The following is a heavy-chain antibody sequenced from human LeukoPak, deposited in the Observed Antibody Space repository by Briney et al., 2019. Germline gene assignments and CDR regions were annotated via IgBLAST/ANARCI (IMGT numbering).Heavy chain of an antibody. Sequence: SGTLSLTCTVSGGSISGYHWSWIRQPPGKGLEWVAYIYYRGSTNYNPSLKSRVTISLDTSKNQFSLKLTSVTAADSAVYCCARHHIVSTGTFDYWGQGTLVTVSS. V-gene: IGHV4-59*08. CDR3: ARHHIVSTGTFDY. CDR2: IYYRGST. J-gene: IGHJ4*02. D-gene: IGHD5/OR15-5a*01. CDR1: GGSISGYH.